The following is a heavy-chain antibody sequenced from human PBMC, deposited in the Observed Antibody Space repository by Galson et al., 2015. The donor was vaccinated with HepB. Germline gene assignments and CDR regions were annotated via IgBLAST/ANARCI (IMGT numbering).Heavy chain of an antibody. V-gene: IGHV1-69*13. CDR2: IIPIFGTA. Sequence: SVKVSCKASGGTFSSYAISWVRQAPGQGLEWMGGIIPIFGTANYAQKFQGRVTITADESTSTAYMELSSLRSEDTAVYYCARGEDHYDSSGYYYYYYGMDVWGQGTTVTVSS. D-gene: IGHD3-22*01. CDR1: GGTFSSYA. CDR3: ARGEDHYDSSGYYYYYYGMDV. J-gene: IGHJ6*02.